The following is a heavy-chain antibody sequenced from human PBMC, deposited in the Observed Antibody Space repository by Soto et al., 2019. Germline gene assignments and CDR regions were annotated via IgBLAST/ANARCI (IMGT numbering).Heavy chain of an antibody. V-gene: IGHV4-4*07. CDR1: GVSISPYY. D-gene: IGHD5-18*01. J-gene: IGHJ2*01. CDR3: SRHFVVDTGVDYSSFDL. Sequence: QVQLQESGPGLVKTSETLSLTCTVSGVSISPYYWTWIRQPAGKGLEWIGHLYSSGGATYNPSRQTRVTTTAGRAHFSLTRKSATAADTAVSYCSRHFVVDTGVDYSSFDLWG. CDR2: LYSSGGA.